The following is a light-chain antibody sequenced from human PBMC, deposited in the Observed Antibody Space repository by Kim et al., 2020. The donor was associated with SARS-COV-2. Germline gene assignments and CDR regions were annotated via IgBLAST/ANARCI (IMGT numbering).Light chain of an antibody. J-gene: IGLJ1*01. CDR1: SLRRGY. Sequence: ALGQTGMITCQGDSLRRGYARWYQQKPGQSPVRVMHGENSRPSGIPDRFSGSSSGNTASLTITGAQAEDEADYYCCSRDSRANTYVFGAGTKVTVL. V-gene: IGLV3-19*01. CDR2: GEN. CDR3: CSRDSRANTYV.